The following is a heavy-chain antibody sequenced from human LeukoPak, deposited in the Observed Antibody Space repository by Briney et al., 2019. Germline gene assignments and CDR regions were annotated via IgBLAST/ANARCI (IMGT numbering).Heavy chain of an antibody. V-gene: IGHV3-74*01. CDR1: GFTFNSYW. J-gene: IGHJ4*02. Sequence: GGSLRLSCAASGFTFNSYWMHWVRQAPGKGLVWVSRISTDGSSTSYADSVKGRFTISRDNADNTLNLQMNTLRAEDTAVYYCARGNNRFDYWGQGTLVTVSS. CDR2: ISTDGSST. CDR3: ARGNNRFDY. D-gene: IGHD1/OR15-1a*01.